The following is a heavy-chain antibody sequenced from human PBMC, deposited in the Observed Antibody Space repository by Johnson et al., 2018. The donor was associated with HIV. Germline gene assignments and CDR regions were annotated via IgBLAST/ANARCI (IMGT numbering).Heavy chain of an antibody. CDR2: INWNGGST. CDR3: ARVGQAGGAFDI. Sequence: EQLVESGGGVVQPGRSLRLSCAASRFTFEDHDMSWVRQVPGKGLEWVSGINWNGGSTGYADSVKGRFTISRDNAKNSLYLQMNSLRAEDTALYYCARVGQAGGAFDIWGQGTMVTVSS. CDR1: RFTFEDHD. V-gene: IGHV3-20*04. J-gene: IGHJ3*02.